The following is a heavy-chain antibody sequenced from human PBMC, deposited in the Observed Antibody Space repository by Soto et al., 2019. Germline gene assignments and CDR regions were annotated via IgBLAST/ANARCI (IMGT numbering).Heavy chain of an antibody. CDR1: GFTFSSYG. Sequence: GGSLRLSCAASGFTFSSYGMHWVRQAPGKGLEWVAVIWYDGSNKYYADSVKGRFTISRDNSKNTLYLQMNSLRAEDTAVYYCARFRFPLLWFGEPTTHDAFDIWGQGTMVTVSS. CDR3: ARFRFPLLWFGEPTTHDAFDI. D-gene: IGHD3-10*01. J-gene: IGHJ3*02. V-gene: IGHV3-33*01. CDR2: IWYDGSNK.